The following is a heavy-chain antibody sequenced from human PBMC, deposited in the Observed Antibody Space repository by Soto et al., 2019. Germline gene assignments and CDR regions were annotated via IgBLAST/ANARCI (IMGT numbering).Heavy chain of an antibody. CDR1: GFTFSSYA. V-gene: IGHV3-23*01. CDR2: IRGNGGST. D-gene: IGHD4-17*01. Sequence: EVQLLESGGGLVQPGGSLRLSCAASGFTFSSYAMSWVRQSPGKGLEWVAGIRGNGGSTNYAESVKGRFTISRDNSKNTLYLEINSLRAEDTAIYYCAKEALRLMTKVTTFEYWGQGTLVTVSS. J-gene: IGHJ4*02. CDR3: AKEALRLMTKVTTFEY.